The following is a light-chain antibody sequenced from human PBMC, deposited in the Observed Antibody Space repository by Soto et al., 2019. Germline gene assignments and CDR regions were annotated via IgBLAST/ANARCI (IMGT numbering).Light chain of an antibody. Sequence: QSALTQPPSASGSPGQSVTISCTGTFSDVGGYKFVSRYQQHPGKVPKLMIYEVNKRPSGVPDRFSGSKSGNTASLTVSGLQAEDEADYYCSSYEGSNNLLFGGGTKVTVL. CDR3: SSYEGSNNLL. J-gene: IGLJ2*01. CDR2: EVN. CDR1: FSDVGGYKF. V-gene: IGLV2-8*01.